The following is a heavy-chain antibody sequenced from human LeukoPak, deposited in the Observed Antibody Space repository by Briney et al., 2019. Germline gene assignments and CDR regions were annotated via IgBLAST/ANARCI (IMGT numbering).Heavy chain of an antibody. CDR3: ASYEYSSSWVNYFDY. CDR1: GYSISSGYY. J-gene: IGHJ4*02. V-gene: IGHV4-38-2*01. CDR2: IYHSGST. Sequence: SETLSLTCAVSGYSISSGYYWGWIRQPPGKGPEWIGSIYHSGSTYYNPSLKSRVTISVDTSKNQFSLKLSSVTAADTAVYYCASYEYSSSWVNYFDYWGQGTLVTVSS. D-gene: IGHD6-6*01.